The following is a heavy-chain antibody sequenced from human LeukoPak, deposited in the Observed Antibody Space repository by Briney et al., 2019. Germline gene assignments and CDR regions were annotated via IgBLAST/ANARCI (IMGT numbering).Heavy chain of an antibody. CDR2: IHHDGSNK. CDR1: GFTFSSYG. Sequence: PGGSLRLSCAASGFTFSSYGMHWVRQAPGKGLAWVTFIHHDGSNKYYADSVKGRFTISRDNSKNTLYLQMNSLRAEDTAVYYCARDGDGANPLLYYYYMDVWGKGTTVTVSS. V-gene: IGHV3-30*02. D-gene: IGHD4/OR15-4a*01. J-gene: IGHJ6*03. CDR3: ARDGDGANPLLYYYYMDV.